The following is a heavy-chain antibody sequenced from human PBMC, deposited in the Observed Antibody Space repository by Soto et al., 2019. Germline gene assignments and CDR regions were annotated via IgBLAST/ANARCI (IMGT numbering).Heavy chain of an antibody. V-gene: IGHV6-1*01. Sequence: SQALSLTCVGSGDTVSSNRVAWNLVRQSPSRGLEWLGRTYYRSRWYSDYAVSVRSRIDINADTSKNQVSLQLNSVTPEDTAVYYCARSEEDSDYYYYGMDVWGQGTTVTVSS. CDR1: GDTVSSNRVA. J-gene: IGHJ6*02. CDR2: TYYRSRWYS. D-gene: IGHD2-15*01. CDR3: ARSEEDSDYYYYGMDV.